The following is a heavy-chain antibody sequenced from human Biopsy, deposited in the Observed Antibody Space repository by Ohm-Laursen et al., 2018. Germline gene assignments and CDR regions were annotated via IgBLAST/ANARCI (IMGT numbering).Heavy chain of an antibody. Sequence: GSLRLSCSASGFTFSSYSMNWVRQAPGKGLEWVSTISGSGGNTYYADSVRGRFTVSRDGSKSTLYLQMSSLSAEDTAFYYCAKGGYCTTSSCYMDLDYWGQGTLVTASS. J-gene: IGHJ4*02. CDR3: AKGGYCTTSSCYMDLDY. CDR1: GFTFSSYS. CDR2: ISGSGGNT. V-gene: IGHV3-23*01. D-gene: IGHD2-2*02.